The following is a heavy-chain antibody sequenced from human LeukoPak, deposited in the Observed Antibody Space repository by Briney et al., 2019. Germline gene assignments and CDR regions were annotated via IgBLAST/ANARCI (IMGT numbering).Heavy chain of an antibody. Sequence: ASVKVSCKASGGTFSSYAISWVRQAPGQGLEWMGGIIPIFGTANYAQKFQGRVTITTDESTSTAYMELSSLRSEDTAVYYCARDLWFGELSEHDFDYWGQGTLVTGSYWGQGTLVTVSS. CDR3: ARDLWFGELSEHDFDYWGQGTLVTGSY. CDR2: IIPIFGTA. CDR1: GGTFSSYA. V-gene: IGHV1-69*05. D-gene: IGHD3-10*01. J-gene: IGHJ4*02.